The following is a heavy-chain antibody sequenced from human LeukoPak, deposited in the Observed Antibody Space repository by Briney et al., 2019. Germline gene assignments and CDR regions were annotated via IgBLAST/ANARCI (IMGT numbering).Heavy chain of an antibody. D-gene: IGHD6-13*01. CDR3: AIREPIGY. CDR2: ISGSGDRT. CDR1: GFSFANSV. V-gene: IGHV3-23*01. J-gene: IGHJ4*02. Sequence: GGSLRLSCAASGFSFANSVISWIRQAPGKGPEWVSAISGSGDRTDYADSVRGRFTISRDNSKSTLNLQMNGLRVEDTAIYYCAIREPIGYWGQGSLVTVSP.